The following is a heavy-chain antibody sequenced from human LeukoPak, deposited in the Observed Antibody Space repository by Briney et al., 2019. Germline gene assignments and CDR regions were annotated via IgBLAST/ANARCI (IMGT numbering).Heavy chain of an antibody. D-gene: IGHD3-9*01. Sequence: SETLSLTCTVSGASISSYYWSWIRQPPGKGLEWFGYIYYSGSTNYNPSLKSRVTISVDTSKNQFSLKLSSVTAADTAVYYCAVYDILTGYYFDYWGQGTLVTVSS. J-gene: IGHJ4*02. CDR2: IYYSGST. CDR1: GASISSYY. CDR3: AVYDILTGYYFDY. V-gene: IGHV4-59*01.